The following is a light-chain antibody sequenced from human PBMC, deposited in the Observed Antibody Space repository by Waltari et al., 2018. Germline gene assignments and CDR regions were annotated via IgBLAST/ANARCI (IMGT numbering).Light chain of an antibody. CDR2: KAS. CDR3: QQYNGYSVT. J-gene: IGKJ1*01. Sequence: DIQLTQVPSTVSASVGDRVTITCRASQSISDWLAWYQQKPGTAPKLLIYKASNLQSGVPSRFSGSGAGTEFTLTINNLQPDDFATYYCQQYNGYSVTFGQGAKVEFK. V-gene: IGKV1-5*03. CDR1: QSISDW.